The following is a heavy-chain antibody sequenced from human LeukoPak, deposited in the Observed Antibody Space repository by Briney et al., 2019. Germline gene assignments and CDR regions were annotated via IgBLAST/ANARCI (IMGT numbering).Heavy chain of an antibody. J-gene: IGHJ4*02. CDR1: GFSVSNYY. V-gene: IGHV3-66*01. Sequence: GGSLRLSCAASGFSVSNYYMSWVRQPPGKGLEWVSVMYTGGGRYYGDSVKGRFTISRDNSKNTVFLQMNSLRVEDTALCYCTRGQSYCGADCYSDWGQGTLVTVSS. CDR3: TRGQSYCGADCYSD. D-gene: IGHD2-21*02. CDR2: MYTGGGR.